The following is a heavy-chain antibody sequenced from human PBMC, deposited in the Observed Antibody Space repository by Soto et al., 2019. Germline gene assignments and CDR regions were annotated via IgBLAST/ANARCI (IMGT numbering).Heavy chain of an antibody. CDR2: IIPILGIA. J-gene: IGHJ4*02. CDR3: ARAEGIVATAPFDY. D-gene: IGHD5-12*01. CDR1: GGTFSSYT. V-gene: IGHV1-69*02. Sequence: SVKVSCKASGGTFSSYTISWVRQAPGQGLEWMGRIIPILGIANYAQKFQGRVTITADKSTSTVYMELSSLRSEDTAVYYCARAEGIVATAPFDYWGQGTLVTVSS.